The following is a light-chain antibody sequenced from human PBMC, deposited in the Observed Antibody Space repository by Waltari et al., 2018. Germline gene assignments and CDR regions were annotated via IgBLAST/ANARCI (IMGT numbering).Light chain of an antibody. CDR2: VNSEGSY. Sequence: QLVLTQSPSASASLGASVKLTCTLSSGHSSNIIAWHQQQPEKGPRYWMKVNSEGSYSKGDEIPCSFAASSSGAGRYLTISSLQSEDGADYYCQTGGHGTWVFGGGTKLTVL. J-gene: IGLJ3*02. CDR1: SGHSSNI. CDR3: QTGGHGTWV. V-gene: IGLV4-69*01.